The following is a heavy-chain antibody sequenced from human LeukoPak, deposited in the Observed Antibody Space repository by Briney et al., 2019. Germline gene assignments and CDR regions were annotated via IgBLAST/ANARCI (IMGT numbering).Heavy chain of an antibody. Sequence: GGSLRLSCAASGFTFSSCSMNWVRQAPGKGLEWVSAISSDSSYIYYADSVRGLFTISTDNAKNSLYLQMSSLRAEDTAVYYCARIRDFGASYHYFYMDVWGKGTTVTVSS. CDR3: ARIRDFGASYHYFYMDV. CDR2: ISSDSSYI. V-gene: IGHV3-21*01. D-gene: IGHD4-17*01. CDR1: GFTFSSCS. J-gene: IGHJ6*03.